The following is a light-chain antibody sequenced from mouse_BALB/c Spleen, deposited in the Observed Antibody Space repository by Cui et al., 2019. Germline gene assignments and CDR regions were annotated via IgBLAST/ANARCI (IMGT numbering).Light chain of an antibody. CDR1: SSVSY. J-gene: IGKJ4*01. CDR3: FQGSGYPLT. CDR2: DTS. V-gene: IGKV4-63*01. Sequence: DNVIIKSPAIISASPREKVTMTSSASSSVSYMHWYQQKSSTSPKLWIYDTSKLASGVPGRFSGSGSGNSYSLTISSMEAEDVATYYCFQGSGYPLTFGSGTKLEIK.